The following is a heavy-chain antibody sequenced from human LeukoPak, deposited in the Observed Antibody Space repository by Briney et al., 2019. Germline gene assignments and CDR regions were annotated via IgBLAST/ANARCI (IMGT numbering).Heavy chain of an antibody. CDR2: INPSGGST. J-gene: IGHJ6*02. V-gene: IGHV1-46*01. CDR1: GYTFTTYY. CDR3: AREYYNGMDV. Sequence: ASVTVSFKASGYTFTTYYMHWVRQAPGQGLEWMGIINPSGGSTSYAQKFQGRVTMTRDTSTGTVYMELSSLRSEDTAVYYCAREYYNGMDVWGQGTTVTVSS.